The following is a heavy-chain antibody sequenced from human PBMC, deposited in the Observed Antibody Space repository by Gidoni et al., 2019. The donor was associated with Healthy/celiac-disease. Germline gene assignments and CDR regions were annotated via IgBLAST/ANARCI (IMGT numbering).Heavy chain of an antibody. V-gene: IGHV3-48*03. D-gene: IGHD3-16*01. CDR3: ARDGYGGAISY. Sequence: EVQLVESGGGLVQPGGSLRLSCAASGFPFSSYEMNWVRQAPGKGLEWVSYISSSGSTIYYADSVKGRFTISRDNVKNSLYLQMNSLRAEDTAVYYCARDGYGGAISYWGQGTLVTVSS. J-gene: IGHJ4*02. CDR1: GFPFSSYE. CDR2: ISSSGSTI.